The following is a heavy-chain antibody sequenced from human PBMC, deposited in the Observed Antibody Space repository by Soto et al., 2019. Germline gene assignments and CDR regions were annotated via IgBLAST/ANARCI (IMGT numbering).Heavy chain of an antibody. CDR2: IVVGSGNT. Sequence: QMQLAQSGPEVKKPGTSVKVSCKASGFTFTSSAMQWVRQARGQRLEWIGWIVVGSGNTNYAQKFQERVTITRDMSTSTAYMELSSLRSEDTAVYYCAADSLGYCSSTSCYVNYYYYMDVWGKGTTVTVSS. J-gene: IGHJ6*03. V-gene: IGHV1-58*02. CDR3: AADSLGYCSSTSCYVNYYYYMDV. D-gene: IGHD2-2*01. CDR1: GFTFTSSA.